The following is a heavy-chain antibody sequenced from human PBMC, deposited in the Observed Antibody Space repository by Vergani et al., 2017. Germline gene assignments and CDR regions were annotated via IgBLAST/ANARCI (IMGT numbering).Heavy chain of an antibody. CDR2: ISYDGSNK. D-gene: IGHD2-2*01. V-gene: IGHV3-30-3*01. CDR1: GFTFSSYA. J-gene: IGHJ3*02. CDR3: ARDGSGYCSSTSCSGDAFDI. Sequence: QVQLVESGGGVVQPGRSLRLSCAASGFTFSSYAMHWVRQAPGKGLEWVAAISYDGSNKYYADSVKGRFTISRDNSKNTLYLQMNSLRSEDTAVYYCARDGSGYCSSTSCSGDAFDIWGQGTMVTVSS.